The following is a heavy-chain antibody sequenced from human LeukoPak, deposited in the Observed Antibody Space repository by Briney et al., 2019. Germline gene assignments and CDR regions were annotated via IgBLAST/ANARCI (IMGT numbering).Heavy chain of an antibody. CDR2: INPNSGGT. CDR3: TTSDIAVVGDFVY. J-gene: IGHJ4*02. V-gene: IGHV1-2*02. D-gene: IGHD6-19*01. CDR1: GYTFTDYY. Sequence: GASVKVSCKASGYTFTDYYMHWVRKAPGQGLEWIGRINPNSGGTNYVQKFQGRVTITTDSSISNGYMQLTSLRSDDATADYCTTSDIAVVGDFVYWGQGTLFTVSS.